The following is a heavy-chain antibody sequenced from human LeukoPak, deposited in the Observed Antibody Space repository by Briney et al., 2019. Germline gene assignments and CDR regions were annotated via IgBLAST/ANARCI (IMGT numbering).Heavy chain of an antibody. CDR3: ARGVGNICGADCYFIDY. J-gene: IGHJ4*02. D-gene: IGHD2-21*02. CDR2: MNPNSGNT. CDR1: GYTFTSYD. V-gene: IGHV1-8*01. Sequence: ASVKVSCKASGYTFTSYDINWVRQATGQGLEWMGWMNPNSGNTGYAQEFRGRVAMTWNTSISTAHMELSSLRSEDTAVYYCARGVGNICGADCYFIDYWGQGTLVTVSS.